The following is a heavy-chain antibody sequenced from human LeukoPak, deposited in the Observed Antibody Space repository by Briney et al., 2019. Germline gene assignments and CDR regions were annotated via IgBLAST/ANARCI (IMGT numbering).Heavy chain of an antibody. V-gene: IGHV3-30*18. J-gene: IGHJ4*02. CDR3: AKDLTYYDFWSGPDY. CDR2: ISYDGSNK. D-gene: IGHD3-3*01. Sequence: GGSLRLSCAASGFTFSSYGMHWVRQAPGKGLEWVAVISYDGSNKYYADSVKGRFTISRDNSKNTLYLQMNSLRAEDTAVYYCAKDLTYYDFWSGPDYWGQGTLATVSS. CDR1: GFTFSSYG.